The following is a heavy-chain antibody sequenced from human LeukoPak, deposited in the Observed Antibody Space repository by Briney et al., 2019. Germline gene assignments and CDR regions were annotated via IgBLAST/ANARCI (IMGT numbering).Heavy chain of an antibody. V-gene: IGHV3-21*01. CDR3: ARDGIAALYFDY. CDR1: GFTFSSYS. D-gene: IGHD6-6*01. Sequence: GGSLRLSCAASGFTFSSYSMNWVRQAPGKGLEWVSSISSSSSSYIYYADSVKGRFTISRDNAKNSLYLQMNSLRAEDTAVYYCARDGIAALYFDYWGQGTLVIVSS. J-gene: IGHJ4*02. CDR2: ISSSSSSYI.